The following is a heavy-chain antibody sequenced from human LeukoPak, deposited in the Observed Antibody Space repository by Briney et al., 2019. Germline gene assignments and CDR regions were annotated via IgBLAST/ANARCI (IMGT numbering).Heavy chain of an antibody. D-gene: IGHD1-7*01. V-gene: IGHV1-18*01. CDR3: ARDGLRYNWNYDAFDY. CDR1: DYTFTSYG. Sequence: ASVKVSCKASDYTFTSYGISWVRQAPGQGLEWMGWISAYNGNTNYAQKLQGRVTMTTDTSTSTAYMELRSLRSDDTAVYYCARDGLRYNWNYDAFDYWGQGTLVIVSS. CDR2: ISAYNGNT. J-gene: IGHJ4*02.